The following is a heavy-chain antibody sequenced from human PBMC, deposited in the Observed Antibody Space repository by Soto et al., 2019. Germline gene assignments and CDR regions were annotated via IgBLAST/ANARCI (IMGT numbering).Heavy chain of an antibody. D-gene: IGHD4-17*01. CDR1: AGSISSYY. CDR3: ARTTAVPNTLRSRYFFDY. J-gene: IGHJ4*02. Sequence: SETLSLTCTVSAGSISSYYWSWIRQPAGKRLEWIGYVYYSGTTNYNPSLKSRVTISVDLSKNQFSLRLSSVTTADTALYYCARTTAVPNTLRSRYFFDYWGQGTLVTVSS. V-gene: IGHV4-59*01. CDR2: VYYSGTT.